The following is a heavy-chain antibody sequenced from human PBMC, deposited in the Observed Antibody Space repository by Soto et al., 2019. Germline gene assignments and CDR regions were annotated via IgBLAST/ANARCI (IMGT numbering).Heavy chain of an antibody. CDR2: IKQDGSEK. Sequence: GGSLRLSCAASGFTFSDYWMSWVRQAPGKGLEWVANIKQDGSEKYYVDSVKGRFTISRDNAKNSLFLQMNSLRAEDTAVYYCARDSVRGYYDSSGYFTAVDYWGQGTLVTVSS. CDR1: GFTFSDYW. D-gene: IGHD3-22*01. V-gene: IGHV3-7*01. J-gene: IGHJ4*02. CDR3: ARDSVRGYYDSSGYFTAVDY.